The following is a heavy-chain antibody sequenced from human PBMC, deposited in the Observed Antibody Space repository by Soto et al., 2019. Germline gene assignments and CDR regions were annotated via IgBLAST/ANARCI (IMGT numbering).Heavy chain of an antibody. J-gene: IGHJ4*02. V-gene: IGHV3-30*03. D-gene: IGHD1-20*01. CDR2: ISYDGNNR. Sequence: QVQLVESGGDVVQPGRSLRVSCAASGFTFSDYGIYWVRQAPGKGLEWVALISYDGNNREYGDSVKGRFTISRDNSKNTLYLQMNSLRVEDTAVYYCTFGDNSFDYWGQGTLVTVSS. CDR1: GFTFSDYG. CDR3: TFGDNSFDY.